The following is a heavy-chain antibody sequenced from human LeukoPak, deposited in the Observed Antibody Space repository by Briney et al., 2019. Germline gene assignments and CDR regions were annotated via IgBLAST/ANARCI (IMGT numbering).Heavy chain of an antibody. V-gene: IGHV3-74*01. D-gene: IGHD5-18*01. CDR3: ASRRVDTAMGYYYDYMDV. J-gene: IGHJ6*03. CDR1: GFTFSSYW. CDR2: INIDGSST. Sequence: GGSLRLSCAASGFTFSSYWMHWVSQAPAKGLVWVSRINIDGSSTIYADSVKGRFTISRDNAKNTLYLQMNSLRAEDTAVYYCASRRVDTAMGYYYDYMDVWGKGTTVTVSS.